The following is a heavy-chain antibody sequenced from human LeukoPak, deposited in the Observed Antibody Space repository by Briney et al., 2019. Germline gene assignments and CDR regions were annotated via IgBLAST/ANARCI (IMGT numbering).Heavy chain of an antibody. J-gene: IGHJ4*02. D-gene: IGHD6-13*01. CDR2: ISYDGSNK. Sequence: GGSLRLSCAASGFTFSSYGMHWVRQAPGKGLEWVAVISYDGSNKYYADSVKGRFTISRDNSKNTLYLQMNSLRAEDTAVYYCARDFSAAGPFDYWGQGTLVTVSS. V-gene: IGHV3-30*06. CDR1: GFTFSSYG. CDR3: ARDFSAAGPFDY.